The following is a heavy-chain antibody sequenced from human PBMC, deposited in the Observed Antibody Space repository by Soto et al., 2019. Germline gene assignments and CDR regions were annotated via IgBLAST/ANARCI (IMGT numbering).Heavy chain of an antibody. V-gene: IGHV4-31*03. CDR1: GESISSGGYY. D-gene: IGHD3-22*01. J-gene: IGHJ4*03. CDR2: IDNSGNT. CDR3: ARDLGSNQWFFDN. Sequence: SETLSLTCTVSGESISSGGYYLTWIRQHPGKGLEWIGYIDNSGNTYYKPSLDSRVVMSVDASKNRFSLRLNSVTAADTAVYYCARDLGSNQWFFDNWSHGTLVTVSS.